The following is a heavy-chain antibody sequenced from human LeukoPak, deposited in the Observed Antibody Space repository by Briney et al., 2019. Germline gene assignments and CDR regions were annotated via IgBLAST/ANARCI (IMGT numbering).Heavy chain of an antibody. CDR2: ISYDGSNK. J-gene: IGHJ4*02. D-gene: IGHD5-18*01. CDR3: ARSGYSYGYDAEDDY. Sequence: PGRSLRLSCAASGFTFSSYAMHCVRQAPGKGLEWGAVISYDGSNKYYADSVKGRFTISRDNSKNTLYLQMNSLRAEDTAVYYCARSGYSYGYDAEDDYWGQGTLVTVSS. CDR1: GFTFSSYA. V-gene: IGHV3-30-3*01.